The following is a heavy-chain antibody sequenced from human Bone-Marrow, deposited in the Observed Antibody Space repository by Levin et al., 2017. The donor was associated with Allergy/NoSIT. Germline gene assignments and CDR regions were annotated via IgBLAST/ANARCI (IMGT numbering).Heavy chain of an antibody. CDR1: GFSFSSYA. V-gene: IGHV3-23*01. CDR2: ISGGGGST. J-gene: IGHJ4*02. CDR3: AKAHIVVIPAAIRSFDY. Sequence: GESLKISCAASGFSFSSYAMSWVRQAPGKGLEWVSAISGGGGSTYYADAVKGRFTISRENSKNTLYLQMNSLRVEDTALYYCAKAHIVVIPAAIRSFDYWGQGTLVTVSS. D-gene: IGHD2-2*01.